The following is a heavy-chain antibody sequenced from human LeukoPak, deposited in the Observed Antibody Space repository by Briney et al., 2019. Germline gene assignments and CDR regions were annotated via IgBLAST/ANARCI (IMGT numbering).Heavy chain of an antibody. V-gene: IGHV3-72*01. D-gene: IGHD2-15*01. CDR2: IRNKPNGYTT. Sequence: GRSLRLSCAASGFTFSDHYMDWVRQAPGKGLEWVGRIRNKPNGYTTEYAASVKGRFTISRDDSRDSLYLQMNSLKTEDTAVYYCARTPRAGMVGYWGQGTLVTVSS. J-gene: IGHJ4*02. CDR1: GFTFSDHY. CDR3: ARTPRAGMVGY.